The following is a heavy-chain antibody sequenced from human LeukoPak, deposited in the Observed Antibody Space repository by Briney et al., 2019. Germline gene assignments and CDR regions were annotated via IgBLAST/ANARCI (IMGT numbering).Heavy chain of an antibody. D-gene: IGHD3-22*01. V-gene: IGHV5-51*06. J-gene: IGHJ4*02. CDR3: ARRHDSSGYYYRY. CDR1: GYSFTKYW. Sequence: GESLKISCEASGYSFTKYWIGWVRQMPGKGLEWMGIIYPGDSDTRYSPSFQGQITIPADKSISTAYLQWSSLQASDTAVYYCARRHDSSGYYYRYWGQGTLVTVSS. CDR2: IYPGDSDT.